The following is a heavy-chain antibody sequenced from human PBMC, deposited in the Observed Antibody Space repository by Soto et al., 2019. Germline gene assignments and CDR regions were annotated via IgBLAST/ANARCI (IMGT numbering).Heavy chain of an antibody. CDR1: GFIFSSYA. CDR3: ARDLTGTTYYYYGMDV. J-gene: IGHJ6*02. V-gene: IGHV3-30-3*01. D-gene: IGHD1-20*01. Sequence: QVQLVESGGGVVQPGRSLRLSCAASGFIFSSYAMHWVRQAPGKGLEWVAVISYDGSNKYYADSVKGRFTISRDNSKNTLYLQMNSLRAEDTAVYYCARDLTGTTYYYYGMDVWGQGTTVTVSS. CDR2: ISYDGSNK.